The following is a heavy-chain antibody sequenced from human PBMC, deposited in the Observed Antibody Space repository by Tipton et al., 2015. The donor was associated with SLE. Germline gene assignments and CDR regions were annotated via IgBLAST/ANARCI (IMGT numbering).Heavy chain of an antibody. J-gene: IGHJ4*02. CDR1: GGSISPYY. Sequence: LRLSCTVSGGSISPYYWSWIRQPPGKGLEWLGSVYYSGSTYYNPSLKSRVTISIDTSKIQFSLKLSSVTAADTAVYYCVTFFGRNPVNYWGQGTLVTVSS. CDR3: VTFFGRNPVNY. D-gene: IGHD2/OR15-2a*01. V-gene: IGHV4-39*07. CDR2: VYYSGST.